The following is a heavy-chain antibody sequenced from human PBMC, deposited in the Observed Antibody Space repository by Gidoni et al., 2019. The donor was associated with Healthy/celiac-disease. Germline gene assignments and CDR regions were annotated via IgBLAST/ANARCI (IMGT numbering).Heavy chain of an antibody. CDR2: ISGSGGST. CDR1: GFTFSSYA. Sequence: EVQLLESGGGLVQPGGSLRLSFSASGFTFSSYAMSWVRQAPGKGLEWVAAISGSGGSTYYADSVKGRFTISRDNSKNTLYLQMNSLRAEDTAVYYCAKGGSMAVAGIFDYWGQGTLVTVSS. CDR3: AKGGSMAVAGIFDY. J-gene: IGHJ4*02. V-gene: IGHV3-23*01. D-gene: IGHD6-19*01.